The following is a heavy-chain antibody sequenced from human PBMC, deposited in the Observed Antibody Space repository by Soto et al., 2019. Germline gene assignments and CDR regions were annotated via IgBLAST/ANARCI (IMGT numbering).Heavy chain of an antibody. CDR2: IRSKAYGGTT. V-gene: IGHV3-49*03. D-gene: IGHD3-22*01. Sequence: GGSLRLSCTASGFTFGDYAMSWFRQAPGKGLEWVGFIRSKAYGGTTEYAASVKGRFTTSRDDSKSIAYLQMNSLKTEDTAVYYCTRAWYYDSSGYSYYFDYWGQGTLVTVSS. CDR1: GFTFGDYA. J-gene: IGHJ4*02. CDR3: TRAWYYDSSGYSYYFDY.